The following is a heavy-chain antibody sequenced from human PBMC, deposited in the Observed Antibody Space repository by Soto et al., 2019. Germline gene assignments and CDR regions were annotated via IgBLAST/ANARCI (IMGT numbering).Heavy chain of an antibody. CDR2: ISTYDGNT. CDR1: GYSFTIYG. D-gene: IGHD2-15*01. Sequence: ASVKVSCKASGYSFTIYGITWVRQAPGQGLEWMGWISTYDGNTNYAQNFQGRVSMARDTSTSTAYMELRSLRSDDTAVYYCARDRVRSCIGGICPFDYWGQGTLVTVSS. CDR3: ARDRVRSCIGGICPFDY. J-gene: IGHJ4*02. V-gene: IGHV1-18*01.